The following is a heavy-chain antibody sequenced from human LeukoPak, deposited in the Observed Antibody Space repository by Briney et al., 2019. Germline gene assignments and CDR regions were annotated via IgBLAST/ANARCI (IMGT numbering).Heavy chain of an antibody. CDR1: GYSFTTYW. Sequence: GGSPKISCKGSGYSFTTYWIGWVRQMPGKGLEWMGIIYPGDSDTTYSPAFQGQVTISVDKSVNTAYLQWSSLKPSDTAVYYCARHGLGGSGSYSRYWGQGTLVTVSS. CDR2: IYPGDSDT. V-gene: IGHV5-51*01. D-gene: IGHD1-26*01. J-gene: IGHJ4*02. CDR3: ARHGLGGSGSYSRY.